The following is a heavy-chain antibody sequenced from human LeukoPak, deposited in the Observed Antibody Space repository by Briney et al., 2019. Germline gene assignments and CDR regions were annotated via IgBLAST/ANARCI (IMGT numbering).Heavy chain of an antibody. CDR1: GGSISSSSYY. J-gene: IGHJ3*02. Sequence: SETLSLTCTVSGGSISSSSYYWGWIRQPPGKGLEWIGSIYYSGSTYYNPSLKSRVTISADTSKNQFSLKLSSVTAADTAVYYCARGTDKYSISSRPSAYDIWGHGTMVTVSS. V-gene: IGHV4-39*07. CDR2: IYYSGST. CDR3: ARGTDKYSISSRPSAYDI. D-gene: IGHD6-13*01.